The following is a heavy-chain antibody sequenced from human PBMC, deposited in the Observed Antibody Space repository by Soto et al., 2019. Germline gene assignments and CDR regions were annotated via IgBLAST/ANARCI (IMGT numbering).Heavy chain of an antibody. D-gene: IGHD2-15*01. Sequence: ASVKVSCKASGYTFTSYGISWVRQAPGQGLEWMGWISTFNSDANYAQKFRGRVTMTTDTSASTAYMELSSLRSEDTAVYYCARGPGGPDGPGDYWGQGTLVTVS. V-gene: IGHV1-18*01. CDR1: GYTFTSYG. CDR2: ISTFNSDA. J-gene: IGHJ4*02. CDR3: ARGPGGPDGPGDY.